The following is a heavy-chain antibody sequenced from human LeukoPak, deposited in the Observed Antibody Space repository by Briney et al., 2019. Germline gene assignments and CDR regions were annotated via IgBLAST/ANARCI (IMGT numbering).Heavy chain of an antibody. J-gene: IGHJ5*02. Sequence: GGSLRLSCAASGFTFSSYATSWVRQAPGKGLEWVSAISGSGGSTYYADSVKGRFTISRDNSKNTLYLQMNSLRAEDTAVYYCAKASLANIFGVVIIPNWFDPWGQGTLVTVSS. CDR3: AKASLANIFGVVIIPNWFDP. D-gene: IGHD3-3*01. CDR2: ISGSGGST. CDR1: GFTFSSYA. V-gene: IGHV3-23*01.